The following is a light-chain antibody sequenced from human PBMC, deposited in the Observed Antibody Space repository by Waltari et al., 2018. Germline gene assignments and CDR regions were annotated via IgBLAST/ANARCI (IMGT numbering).Light chain of an antibody. CDR1: QTVLYSPNNKNY. CDR2: WSS. CDR3: QQYYGSHLST. Sequence: IVMTQSPDSLAVPLGERATINCKSSQTVLYSPNNKNYLAWYQQKLGKPPKLLIYWSSTRDSGVPDRFSVSGYETDFTLTITNLQAEDVAVYYGQQYYGSHLSTYGQGNKLEIK. J-gene: IGKJ2*02. V-gene: IGKV4-1*01.